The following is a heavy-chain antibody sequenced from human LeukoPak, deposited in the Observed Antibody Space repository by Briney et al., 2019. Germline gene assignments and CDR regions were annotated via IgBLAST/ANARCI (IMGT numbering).Heavy chain of an antibody. J-gene: IGHJ4*02. CDR2: IYPGDSDT. CDR3: ARTSSSWSIDVFDY. D-gene: IGHD6-13*01. V-gene: IGHV5-51*01. CDR1: GYSFTSYW. Sequence: GESLKISCKGSGYSFTSYWIGWVRQMPGKGLEWMGIIYPGDSDTSYSPSFQGQVTISPAKSISTAYLQWSSLKASDTAMYYCARTSSSWSIDVFDYWGQGTLVSVFS.